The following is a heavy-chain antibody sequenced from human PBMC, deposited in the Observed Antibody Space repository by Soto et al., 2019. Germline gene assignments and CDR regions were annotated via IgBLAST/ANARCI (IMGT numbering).Heavy chain of an antibody. V-gene: IGHV4-38-2*01. J-gene: IGHJ4*02. D-gene: IGHD1-7*01. CDR2: IYHSGNT. CDR3: ARARIIVSGTIVDY. CDR1: GFSISGGYY. Sequence: PXETLSLTCAVSGFSISGGYYCGWFRQPPVKGLEWIGTIYHSGNTYYSPSLTSRVTISVDTSKNHFSLQLRSVTAADTAVYYCARARIIVSGTIVDYWGQGTLVTVSS.